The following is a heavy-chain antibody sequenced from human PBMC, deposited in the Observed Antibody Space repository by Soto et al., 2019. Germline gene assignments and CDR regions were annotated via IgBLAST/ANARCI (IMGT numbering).Heavy chain of an antibody. V-gene: IGHV1-69*01. Sequence: QVQLVQSGAEVKKPGSSVKVSCKASGGTFSSYAISWVRQAPGQGLEWMGGIIPIFGTANYAQKFQGRVTITADESTSTAYMELSSLRSEDTAVYYCARATYYYDSSGYYYGFDYWGQGTLVTVSS. D-gene: IGHD3-22*01. J-gene: IGHJ4*02. CDR3: ARATYYYDSSGYYYGFDY. CDR2: IIPIFGTA. CDR1: GGTFSSYA.